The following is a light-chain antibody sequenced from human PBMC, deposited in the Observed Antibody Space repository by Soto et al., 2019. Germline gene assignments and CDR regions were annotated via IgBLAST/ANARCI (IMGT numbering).Light chain of an antibody. J-gene: IGLJ3*02. V-gene: IGLV1-40*01. CDR2: GNS. Sequence: QSVLTQPPSVSGAPGQRVTISCTGSSSNIGAGYDVHWYPQLPGTAPKLLIYGNSNRPSGVPDRFSGYKSGTSASLAITGLQGEDGADYYCQSYDSSLSGWVFGGGTKLTVL. CDR1: SSNIGAGYD. CDR3: QSYDSSLSGWV.